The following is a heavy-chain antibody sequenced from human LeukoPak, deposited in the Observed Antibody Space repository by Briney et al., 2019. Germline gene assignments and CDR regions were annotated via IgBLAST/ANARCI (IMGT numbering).Heavy chain of an antibody. J-gene: IGHJ6*02. D-gene: IGHD3-9*01. CDR2: ISYDGSNK. Sequence: GGSLRLSCAASGFTFSSYGMHWVRQAPGKGLEWVAVISYDGSNKYYADSVKGRFTISSDNSKNTLYLQMNSLRAEDTAVYYCAKDRGYDILTGAYYYGMDVWGQGTTVTVSS. CDR1: GFTFSSYG. V-gene: IGHV3-30*18. CDR3: AKDRGYDILTGAYYYGMDV.